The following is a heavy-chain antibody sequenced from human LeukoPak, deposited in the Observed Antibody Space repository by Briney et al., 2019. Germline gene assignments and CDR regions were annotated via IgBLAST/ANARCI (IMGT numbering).Heavy chain of an antibody. V-gene: IGHV4-39*01. D-gene: IGHD3-22*01. CDR2: IYYSRST. CDR1: GDSISGSSYY. J-gene: IGHJ2*01. Sequence: SETLSLTCTVSGDSISGSSYYWGWIRQPPGEGLEWIGSIYYSRSTYYNPSLKSRVTISVDTSKNQFSLRLSSVTAADTAVYYCARGYDGSGYYYRNWYFDLWGRGTLVTVSS. CDR3: ARGYDGSGYYYRNWYFDL.